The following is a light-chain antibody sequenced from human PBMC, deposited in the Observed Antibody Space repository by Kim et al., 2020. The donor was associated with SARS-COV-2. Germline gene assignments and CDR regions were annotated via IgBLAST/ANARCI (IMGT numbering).Light chain of an antibody. CDR1: QGINSN. V-gene: IGKV1-9*01. Sequence: SASVGDTVPITCRASQGINSNLAWYQQRPGKAPNLLIYSAFTLHSGVPSRFSGSGSGTDFTLTITSLQPEDFATYHCQQHHSFPLTFGGGTKVEIK. CDR3: QQHHSFPLT. CDR2: SAF. J-gene: IGKJ4*01.